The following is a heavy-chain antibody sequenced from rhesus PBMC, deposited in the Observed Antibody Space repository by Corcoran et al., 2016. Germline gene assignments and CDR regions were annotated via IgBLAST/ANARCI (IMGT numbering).Heavy chain of an antibody. J-gene: IGHJ4*01. D-gene: IGHD3-3*01. Sequence: QVQLQESGPGLVKPSETLSLTCAVSGGSFSGYYWGWIRQLLGKGLEWIGYISGLGGSTDSHPSLKSLVTISTTTSKNQFSLKLTSVTAADTAVFYCARLYYNIWTTSHYFDYWGQGVLVTVSS. CDR1: GGSFSGYY. CDR3: ARLYYNIWTTSHYFDY. V-gene: IGHV4-165*01. CDR2: ISGLGGST.